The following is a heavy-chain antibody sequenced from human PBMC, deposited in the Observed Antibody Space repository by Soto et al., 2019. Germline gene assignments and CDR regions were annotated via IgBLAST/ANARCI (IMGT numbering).Heavy chain of an antibody. Sequence: GASVKVSCEASGYSFNSYCISWVRQGPGQGLEWMGWISAYNGNTNYAQKLQGRVTMTTDTSTSTAYMELRSLRSDDTAVYYCARDSGPFDYWGQGTLVTVSS. J-gene: IGHJ4*02. CDR3: ARDSGPFDY. CDR1: GYSFNSYC. CDR2: ISAYNGNT. D-gene: IGHD6-25*01. V-gene: IGHV1-18*01.